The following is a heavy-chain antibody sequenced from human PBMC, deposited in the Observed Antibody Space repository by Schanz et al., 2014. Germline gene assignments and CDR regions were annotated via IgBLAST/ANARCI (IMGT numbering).Heavy chain of an antibody. CDR3: AKGMGYCSGGTCYDCYYYGLDV. CDR2: IWSDGSTK. Sequence: QVQMVESGGGVVQPGRSLRLSCAASGFAFSVYGMHWVRQAPGKGPEWVAVIWSDGSTKYYADSVKGRFTISRDNSKNTLYLQMNSLRAEDTAVFYCAKGMGYCSGGTCYDCYYYGLDVWGQGTTVTVSS. J-gene: IGHJ6*02. V-gene: IGHV3-33*03. D-gene: IGHD2-15*01. CDR1: GFAFSVYG.